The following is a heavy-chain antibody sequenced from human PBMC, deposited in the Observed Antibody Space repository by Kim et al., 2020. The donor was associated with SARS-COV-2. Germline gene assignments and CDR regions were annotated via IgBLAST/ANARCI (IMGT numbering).Heavy chain of an antibody. CDR3: ARGGKFAYYDFWSAHRDY. D-gene: IGHD3-3*01. CDR2: ISSSGSTI. J-gene: IGHJ4*02. Sequence: GGSLRLSCAASGFTFSDYYMSWIRQAPGKGLEWVSYISSSGSTIYYADSVKGRFTISRDNAKNSLYLQMNSLRAEDTAVYYCARGGKFAYYDFWSAHRDYWGQGTLVTVSS. CDR1: GFTFSDYY. V-gene: IGHV3-11*01.